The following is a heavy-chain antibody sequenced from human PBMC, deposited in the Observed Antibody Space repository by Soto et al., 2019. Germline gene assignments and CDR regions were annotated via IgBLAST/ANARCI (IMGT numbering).Heavy chain of an antibody. V-gene: IGHV3-48*02. J-gene: IGHJ4*02. CDR3: ARAPEGIAVAGTLRFDY. Sequence: EVQLVESGGGLVQPGGSLRLSCAASGFTFSSYSMNWVRQAPGKGLEWVSYISSSSSTIYYADSVKGRFTISRDNAKNSLYRQMNSLREEDTAVYYWARAPEGIAVAGTLRFDYWGQGTLVTVSS. CDR1: GFTFSSYS. D-gene: IGHD6-19*01. CDR2: ISSSSSTI.